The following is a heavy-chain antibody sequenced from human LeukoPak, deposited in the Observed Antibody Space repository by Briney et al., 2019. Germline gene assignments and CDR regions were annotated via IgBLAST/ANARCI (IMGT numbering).Heavy chain of an antibody. J-gene: IGHJ4*02. Sequence: GGSLRLSCAAFGFTFSTYAMSWVRQAPGKGLEWVSSISGSDGGTYYADSVRGRFTISRDNSRNTLYLQLNSLRAEDTAVYSCAKGAEQWLVTGGFESWGQGTLVTVSS. CDR1: GFTFSTYA. CDR2: ISGSDGGT. V-gene: IGHV3-23*01. CDR3: AKGAEQWLVTGGFES. D-gene: IGHD6-19*01.